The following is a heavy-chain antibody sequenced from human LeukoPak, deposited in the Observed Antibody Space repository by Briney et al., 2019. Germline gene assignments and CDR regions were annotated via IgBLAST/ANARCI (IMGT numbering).Heavy chain of an antibody. CDR2: ISGDGGST. J-gene: IGHJ6*02. Sequence: GGSLRLSCAASGFTFSMSWVRQAPGKGLEWVSAISGDGGSTYYADSVKGRFTISRDKSKNTLNLQMNSLRTEDTAVYYCAAAYFGVDQYYYGMDVWGQGATVTVSS. D-gene: IGHD3-3*01. CDR1: GFTFS. V-gene: IGHV3-23*01. CDR3: AAAYFGVDQYYYGMDV.